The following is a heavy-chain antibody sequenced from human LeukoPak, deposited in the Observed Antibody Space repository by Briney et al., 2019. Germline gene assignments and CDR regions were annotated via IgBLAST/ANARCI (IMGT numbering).Heavy chain of an antibody. D-gene: IGHD3-9*01. CDR3: TRDGGAFYDILTGYYYYYYGMDV. Sequence: GGSPRLSCTASGFTLGDYAMSWVRQAPGKGLGRVGFIRSKTYGGTPQYAASVKGRFTISRDDSKSIAYLQMNSLKTEDTAVYYCTRDGGAFYDILTGYYYYYYGMDVWGQGTTVTVSS. V-gene: IGHV3-49*04. J-gene: IGHJ6*02. CDR2: IRSKTYGGTP. CDR1: GFTLGDYA.